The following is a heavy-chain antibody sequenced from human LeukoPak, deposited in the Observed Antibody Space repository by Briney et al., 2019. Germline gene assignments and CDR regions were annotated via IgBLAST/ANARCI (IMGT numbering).Heavy chain of an antibody. V-gene: IGHV3-53*01. J-gene: IGHJ4*02. CDR1: GFTLSSNY. Sequence: PGGSLRLSCAASGFTLSSNYMSWVRQAPGKGLEWVSVIYSGGSTYYADSVKGRFTISRDNSKNTLYLQMNSLRAEDTAVYYCASQLATRRTNACFDYWGQGTLVTVSS. CDR3: ASQLATRRTNACFDY. CDR2: IYSGGST. D-gene: IGHD6-13*01.